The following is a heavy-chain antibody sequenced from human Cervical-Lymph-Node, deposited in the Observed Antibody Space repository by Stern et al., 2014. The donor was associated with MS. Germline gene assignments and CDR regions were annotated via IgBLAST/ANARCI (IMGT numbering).Heavy chain of an antibody. CDR1: GFSLTKIGEG. CDR2: IYWEGDR. V-gene: IGHV2-5*02. J-gene: IGHJ4*02. Sequence: QVTLKESGPTLVKPTQTLTLTCRVSGFSLTKIGEGVAWIRQPPGKALEWLALIYWEGDRRYSPSLKGRLTITRDITKNLVVLEMTNLDPLDTATYYCAHTNLRVGVLFDYWGQGTLITVSS. D-gene: IGHD3-10*01. CDR3: AHTNLRVGVLFDY.